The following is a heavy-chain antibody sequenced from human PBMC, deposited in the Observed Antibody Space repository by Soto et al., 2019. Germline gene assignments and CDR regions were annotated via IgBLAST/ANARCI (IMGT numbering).Heavy chain of an antibody. CDR2: IYYSGST. CDR1: GGSISSYY. Sequence: SETLSLTCTVSGGSISSYYWSWIRQPPGKGLEWIGYIYYSGSTNYNPSLKSRVTISVDTSKNQFSLKLSSVTAADTAVYYCARGVGATDYWGQGTLVTVAS. J-gene: IGHJ4*02. V-gene: IGHV4-59*01. D-gene: IGHD1-26*01. CDR3: ARGVGATDY.